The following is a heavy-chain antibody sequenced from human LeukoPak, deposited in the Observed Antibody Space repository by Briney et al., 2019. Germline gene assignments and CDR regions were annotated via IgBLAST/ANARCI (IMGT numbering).Heavy chain of an antibody. D-gene: IGHD2-21*01. CDR1: GGSFSGYY. CDR3: ARGQHDFDP. CDR2: INHSGST. V-gene: IGHV4-34*01. J-gene: IGHJ5*02. Sequence: SETLSLTCAVYGGSFSGYYWSWIRQPPGKGLEWIGEINHSGSTNYNPSLKSRVTISVDTSKNQFSLKLTSVTAADTAVYYCARGQHDFDPWGQGTLVTVSS.